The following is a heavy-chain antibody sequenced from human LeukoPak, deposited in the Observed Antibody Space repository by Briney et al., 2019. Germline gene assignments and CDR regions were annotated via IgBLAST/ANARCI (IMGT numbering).Heavy chain of an antibody. CDR1: GASLTNPTYF. CDR3: ARFRSGGWYYFDS. V-gene: IGHV4-61*01. J-gene: IGHJ4*02. Sequence: SETLSLTCSVSGASLTNPTYFQWSWLRRPPGKGLEVIGRLYASRSAKLTPSLESRLSMSQDPSTSQFFLKLSSVTAEDSALYYCARFRSGGWYYFDSWGQGTLVTVSS. CDR2: LYASRSA. D-gene: IGHD6-19*01.